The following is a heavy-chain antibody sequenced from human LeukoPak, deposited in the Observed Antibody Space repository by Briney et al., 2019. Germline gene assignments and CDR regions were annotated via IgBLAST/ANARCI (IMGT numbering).Heavy chain of an antibody. D-gene: IGHD1-26*01. Sequence: GGSLRLSCAVSGFTVSSNYMSWVRQAPGKELEWVSVIYSGGNTHYADSVKGRFTISRDNSKNTLYLQMNSLRAEDTAVYYCARAKVGATTIEDYWGQGTLVTVSS. CDR1: GFTVSSNY. CDR2: IYSGGNT. V-gene: IGHV3-53*01. J-gene: IGHJ4*02. CDR3: ARAKVGATTIEDY.